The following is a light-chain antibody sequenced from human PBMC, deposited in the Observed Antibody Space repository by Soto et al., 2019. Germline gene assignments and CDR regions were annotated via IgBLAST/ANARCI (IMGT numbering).Light chain of an antibody. J-gene: IGKJ1*01. Sequence: DSQMTQSPSTLSGSVGDRVTITCRASQTISSWLAWYQQKPGKAPKLLIYKASTLKSGVPSRFSGSGSGTDFTLTISRLQHDDFATYYCQHYNSYSEAFGQGTKVELK. CDR1: QTISSW. CDR2: KAS. CDR3: QHYNSYSEA. V-gene: IGKV1-5*03.